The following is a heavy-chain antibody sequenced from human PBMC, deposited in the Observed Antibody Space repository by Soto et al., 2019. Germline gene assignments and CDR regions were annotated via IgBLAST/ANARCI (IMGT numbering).Heavy chain of an antibody. J-gene: IGHJ4*02. Sequence: TVGSLRLSCAASGFTFSDAWMTWVRQAPGKGLEWVGRIKTKSDGGTADYAAPVKGRFTISRDDSKNTLYLQMNGLKTEDTAVYYCTATLGYWGPGTLVTVSS. D-gene: IGHD7-27*01. CDR1: GFTFSDAW. V-gene: IGHV3-15*01. CDR2: IKTKSDGGTA. CDR3: TATLGY.